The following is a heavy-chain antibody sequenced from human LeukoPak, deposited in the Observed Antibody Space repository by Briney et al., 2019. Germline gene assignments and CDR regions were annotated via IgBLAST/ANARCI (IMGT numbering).Heavy chain of an antibody. J-gene: IGHJ4*02. CDR3: ARVGDQGDDYSNYPYFDY. CDR2: IIPIFGTA. Sequence: GGSLRLSCAASGFSFISYGMHWVRQAPGKGLEWVGGIIPIFGTANYAQKFQGRVTITTDESTSTAYMELSSLRSEDTAVYYCARVGDQGDDYSNYPYFDYWGQGTLVTVSS. V-gene: IGHV1-69*05. CDR1: GFSFISYG. D-gene: IGHD4-11*01.